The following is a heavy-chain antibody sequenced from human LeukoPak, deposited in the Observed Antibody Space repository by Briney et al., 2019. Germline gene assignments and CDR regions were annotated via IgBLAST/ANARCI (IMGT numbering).Heavy chain of an antibody. CDR2: VYYSGST. Sequence: SETLSLTCTVSGGSISSYYWSWIQQPPGKGLEWIGYVYYSGSTNYNPSLRSRVTISVDTSKNQFSLKLSSVTAADTAVYYCARSRDSSGYYTVLFDYWGRGTLVTVSS. CDR3: ARSRDSSGYYTVLFDY. D-gene: IGHD3-22*01. CDR1: GGSISSYY. J-gene: IGHJ4*02. V-gene: IGHV4-59*01.